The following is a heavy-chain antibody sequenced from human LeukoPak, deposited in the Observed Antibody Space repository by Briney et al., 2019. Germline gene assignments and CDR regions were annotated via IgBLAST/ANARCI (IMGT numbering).Heavy chain of an antibody. D-gene: IGHD2-2*01. V-gene: IGHV1-69*05. Sequence: SVKVSCQACGGTFRSYAISWVRQAPGQGREWMGGIIPIFGTANYAQKFQSRVTITTDESTSTAYMELSSLRSEDTAVYYCAISPGGYYYYYMDVWGKGTTVTVSS. CDR1: GGTFRSYA. J-gene: IGHJ6*03. CDR3: AISPGGYYYYYMDV. CDR2: IIPIFGTA.